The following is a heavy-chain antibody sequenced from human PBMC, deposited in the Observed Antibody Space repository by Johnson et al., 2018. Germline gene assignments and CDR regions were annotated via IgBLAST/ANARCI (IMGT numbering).Heavy chain of an antibody. V-gene: IGHV3-9*01. CDR2: ISWNSGSI. Sequence: EVQLVESGGGVVQPGRSLRLSCAASGFTFGDYGMYWVRQAPGKGLEWVSGISWNSGSIDYADSVMGRFTISRDNAKNSLYLQMNSLRAEDTALYYCAKDRKIGTSNWYGVGFDYYYMDVWGKGTTVTVSS. J-gene: IGHJ6*03. CDR1: GFTFGDYG. D-gene: IGHD6-13*01. CDR3: AKDRKIGTSNWYGVGFDYYYMDV.